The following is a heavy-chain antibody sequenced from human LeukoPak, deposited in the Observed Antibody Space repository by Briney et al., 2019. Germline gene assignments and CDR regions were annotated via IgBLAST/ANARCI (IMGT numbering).Heavy chain of an antibody. J-gene: IGHJ4*02. V-gene: IGHV4-30-4*08. CDR2: INHSGST. Sequence: SQTLSLTCTVSGASIRSGDYYWSWIRQPPGKGLEWIGEINHSGSTNYNPSLKSRITISVDTSKNQFSLKLSSVTAADTAVYYCASSNWAWVVVAWGQGTLVTVSS. CDR1: GASIRSGDYY. D-gene: IGHD2-21*01. CDR3: ASSNWAWVVVA.